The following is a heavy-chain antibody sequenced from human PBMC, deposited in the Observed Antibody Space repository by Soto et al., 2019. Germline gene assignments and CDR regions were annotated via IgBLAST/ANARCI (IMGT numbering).Heavy chain of an antibody. Sequence: PGGSLRLSCAASGFTFSTAWMSWVRQAPGKGLEWVGRIKSIADAGTTDYAAPVKGRFTISRDDSKNTLYLQMNSLRDEDSAAYYCATTGPYWGQGTLVTVSS. CDR2: IKSIADAGTT. J-gene: IGHJ4*02. CDR1: GFTFSTAW. V-gene: IGHV3-15*01. CDR3: ATTGPY.